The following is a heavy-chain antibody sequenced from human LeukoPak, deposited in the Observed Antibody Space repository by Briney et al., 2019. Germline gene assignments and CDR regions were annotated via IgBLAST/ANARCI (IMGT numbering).Heavy chain of an antibody. D-gene: IGHD3-16*02. Sequence: ASVKVSCKASGYTFTSYYMHWVRQSPGQGLEWMGIINPSGGSTSYAQKFQGRVTMTRDTSTSTVYMELSSLRSEDTAVYYCARDVGRQTFGRSYRYLYYFDYWGQGTLVTVSS. CDR2: INPSGGST. CDR3: ARDVGRQTFGRSYRYLYYFDY. V-gene: IGHV1-46*01. CDR1: GYTFTSYY. J-gene: IGHJ4*02.